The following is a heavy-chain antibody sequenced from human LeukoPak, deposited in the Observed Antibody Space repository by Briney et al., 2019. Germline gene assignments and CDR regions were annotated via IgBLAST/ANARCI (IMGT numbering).Heavy chain of an antibody. CDR2: INPNSGGT. CDR3: ARDYYDSSGYYYVNDY. V-gene: IGHV1-2*02. Sequence: GASVTVSCKASGYTFTGYYMRWVRQAPGQGLEWMGWINPNSGGTNYAQKFQGRVTMTRDTSISTAYMELSRLRSDDTAVYYCARDYYDSSGYYYVNDYWGQGTLVTVSS. D-gene: IGHD3-22*01. CDR1: GYTFTGYY. J-gene: IGHJ4*02.